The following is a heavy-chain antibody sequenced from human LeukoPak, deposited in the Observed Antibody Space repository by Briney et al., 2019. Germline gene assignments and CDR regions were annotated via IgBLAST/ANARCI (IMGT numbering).Heavy chain of an antibody. J-gene: IGHJ4*02. Sequence: PSETLSLTCAVYGGSFSGYYWSWIRQPPGKGLEWIGEINHSGSTNYNPSLKSRVTISVDTSKNQFSLKLSSVTAADTAVYYCARYKGGYYGSGKLGLFDYWGQGTLVTVSS. CDR1: GGSFSGYY. CDR2: INHSGST. D-gene: IGHD3-10*01. V-gene: IGHV4-34*01. CDR3: ARYKGGYYGSGKLGLFDY.